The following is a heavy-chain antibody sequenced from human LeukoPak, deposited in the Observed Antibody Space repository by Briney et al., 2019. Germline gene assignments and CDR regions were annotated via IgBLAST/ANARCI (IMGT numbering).Heavy chain of an antibody. CDR1: GFTVSSNY. Sequence: RGGALRLSCAASGFTVSSNYMSWVRHAPGEGLEGVSVIYSGGNTYYAEAVEGRFTISRDNSKNTVYLQMNSLRAEDTAVYYCARGGGSYTGHAFDIWGQGTMVTVSS. CDR3: ARGGGSYTGHAFDI. J-gene: IGHJ3*02. V-gene: IGHV3-53*01. CDR2: IYSGGNT. D-gene: IGHD1-26*01.